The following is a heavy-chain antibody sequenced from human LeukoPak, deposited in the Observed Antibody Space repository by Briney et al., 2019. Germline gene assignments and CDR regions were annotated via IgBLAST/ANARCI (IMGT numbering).Heavy chain of an antibody. D-gene: IGHD1-26*01. CDR3: TRDRWVDF. Sequence: PSETLSLTCTVSGGSISSYYWSWIRQPPGKGLEWIGYISYSGETNYNPSLKSRVTISIDTSRNQFSLKLSSVTAADTAVYYCTRDRWVDFWGQGTLVTVSS. CDR2: ISYSGET. CDR1: GGSISSYY. J-gene: IGHJ4*02. V-gene: IGHV4-59*01.